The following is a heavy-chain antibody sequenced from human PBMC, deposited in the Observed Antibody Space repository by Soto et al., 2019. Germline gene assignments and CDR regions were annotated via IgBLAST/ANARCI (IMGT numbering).Heavy chain of an antibody. CDR2: ISGSGGST. V-gene: IGHV3-23*01. CDR1: GVSCGSYA. D-gene: IGHD2-21*02. J-gene: IGHJ2*01. CDR3: EKDASMAWRAAYHCSLMYF. Sequence: CAAYGVSCGSYAMSWFRQASGKGMEWVSAISGSGGSTYYADSVKGRFTISRDNSKNTLYLQMNSLRAEDTAVYYCEKDASMAWRAAYHCSLMYF.